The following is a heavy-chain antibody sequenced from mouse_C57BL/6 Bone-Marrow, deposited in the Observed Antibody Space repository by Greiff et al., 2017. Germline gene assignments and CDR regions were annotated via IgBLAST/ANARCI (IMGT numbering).Heavy chain of an antibody. V-gene: IGHV5-17*01. CDR2: ISSGSSTI. Sequence: EVQLQESGGGLVKPGGSLKLSCAASGFTFSDYGMHWVRQAPETGLEWVAYISSGSSTIYYAGTVKGRFTISRDNAKNTLFLQMTSLRSEDTAMYYCARSGSPYWYFDVWGTGTTVTVSS. CDR3: ARSGSPYWYFDV. CDR1: GFTFSDYG. D-gene: IGHD1-3*01. J-gene: IGHJ1*03.